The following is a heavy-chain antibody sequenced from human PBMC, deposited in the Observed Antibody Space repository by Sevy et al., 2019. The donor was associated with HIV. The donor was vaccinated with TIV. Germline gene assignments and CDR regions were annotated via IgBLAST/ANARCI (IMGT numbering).Heavy chain of an antibody. CDR3: AKGGSGGIDHYGMDV. CDR1: GFRFNNFG. J-gene: IGHJ6*02. D-gene: IGHD6-25*01. V-gene: IGHV3-30*02. CDR2: IGYDGINK. Sequence: GGSLRLSRAASGFRFNNFGMYWVRQAPGKGLEGVAFIGYDGINKYYVDSVKGRSTISRDNSKDTLYLEMKSLRLEDTAIYYCAKGGSGGIDHYGMDVWGQGTTVTVSS.